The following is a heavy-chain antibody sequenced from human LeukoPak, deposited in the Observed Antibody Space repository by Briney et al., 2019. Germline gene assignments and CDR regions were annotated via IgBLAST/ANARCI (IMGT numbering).Heavy chain of an antibody. D-gene: IGHD3-22*01. CDR2: ISSSDSTI. J-gene: IGHJ4*02. CDR1: GFTFSSYE. CDR3: AKPTFFYYDSGVYSLPTYYFDY. V-gene: IGHV3-48*03. Sequence: RPGGSLRLSCAASGFTFSSYEMNWVRQAPGKGLEWVSYISSSDSTIYYADSVKGRFTISRDNSKNTLYLQMNSLRAEDTAVYYCAKPTFFYYDSGVYSLPTYYFDYGGQGPLVTASS.